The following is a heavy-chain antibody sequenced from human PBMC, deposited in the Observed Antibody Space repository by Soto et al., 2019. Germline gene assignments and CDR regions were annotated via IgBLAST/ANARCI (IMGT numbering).Heavy chain of an antibody. D-gene: IGHD6-19*01. CDR2: IYYSGST. J-gene: IGHJ6*02. V-gene: IGHV4-59*01. CDR3: AAQTPTDSSGWADYGMDV. Sequence: QVQLQESGPGLVKPSETLSLTCTVSGGSISSYYWSWIRQPPGKGLEWIGYIYYSGSTNYNPSLKSRVTISVDTPKNQFSLKLSAVTAADPAVYYCAAQTPTDSSGWADYGMDVWGQGTTVTVSS. CDR1: GGSISSYY.